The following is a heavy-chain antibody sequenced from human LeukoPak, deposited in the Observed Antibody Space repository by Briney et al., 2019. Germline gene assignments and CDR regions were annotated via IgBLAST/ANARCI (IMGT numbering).Heavy chain of an antibody. J-gene: IGHJ4*02. CDR3: ARGLGGWNFDY. CDR1: GGSFSGYY. CDR2: INHSGST. Sequence: TSETLSLTCAVYGGSFSGYYWSWIRQPPGKGLEWIGEINHSGSTNYNPSLKSRVTISVDTSKNQFSLKLSSVTAADMAVYYCARGLGGWNFDYWGQGTLVTVSS. V-gene: IGHV4-34*01. D-gene: IGHD3-16*01.